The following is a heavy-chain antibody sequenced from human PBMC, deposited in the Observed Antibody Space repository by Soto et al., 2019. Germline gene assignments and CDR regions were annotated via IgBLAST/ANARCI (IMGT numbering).Heavy chain of an antibody. D-gene: IGHD6-19*01. CDR1: GFNFSTYG. CDR2: ISYDGSHK. Sequence: HVQLVESGGGVVQPGRSLRLSCAVSGFNFSTYGMHWVRQAPGKGLEWVAVISYDGSHKAFADSVKGRIAISRDNSKTTLFLQMNSLREEDTAVYYCAKALVKTSSWPADWGQGTLVTVSS. CDR3: AKALVKTSSWPAD. V-gene: IGHV3-30*18. J-gene: IGHJ4*02.